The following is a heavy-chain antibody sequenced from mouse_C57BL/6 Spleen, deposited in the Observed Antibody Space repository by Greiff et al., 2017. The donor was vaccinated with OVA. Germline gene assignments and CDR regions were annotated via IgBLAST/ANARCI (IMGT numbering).Heavy chain of an antibody. J-gene: IGHJ2*01. D-gene: IGHD2-5*01. CDR1: GYTFTDYY. CDR2: INPNNGGT. V-gene: IGHV1-26*01. CDR3: AREDSNTLRNY. Sequence: EVQLQQSGPELVKPGASVKISCKASGYTFTDYYMNWVKQSHGKSLEWIGDINPNNGGTSYNQKFKGKATLTVDKSSSTAYMELRSLTSEDSAVYYCAREDSNTLRNYWGQGTTLTVSS.